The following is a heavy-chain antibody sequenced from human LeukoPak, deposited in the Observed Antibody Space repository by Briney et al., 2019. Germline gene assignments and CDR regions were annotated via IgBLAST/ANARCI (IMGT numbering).Heavy chain of an antibody. CDR2: IYTSGST. Sequence: PSETLPLTCSVSGGSISSNYWSWIRQPAGKGLEWIGRIYTSGSTDYSPSLKSRVTMSVDTSKNQFSLKLSSVTAADTAVYYCARDKNYYESSRPQLDAFDIWGQGTMVTVSS. CDR3: ARDKNYYESSRPQLDAFDI. D-gene: IGHD3-22*01. CDR1: GGSISSNY. V-gene: IGHV4-4*07. J-gene: IGHJ3*02.